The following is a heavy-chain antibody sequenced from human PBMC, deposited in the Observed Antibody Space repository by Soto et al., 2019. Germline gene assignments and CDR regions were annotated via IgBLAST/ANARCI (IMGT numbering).Heavy chain of an antibody. CDR2: FDPEDGET. J-gene: IGHJ5*02. CDR1: GYTLTELS. Sequence: ASVKVSCKVSGYTLTELSMHWVRQAPGKGLEWMGGFDPEDGETIYAQKFQGRVTMTADTSTDTAYMELSSLRSEDTAVYYCASSGGERYHNWFDHWGQRTLVTVSS. CDR3: ASSGGERYHNWFDH. V-gene: IGHV1-24*01. D-gene: IGHD3-16*01.